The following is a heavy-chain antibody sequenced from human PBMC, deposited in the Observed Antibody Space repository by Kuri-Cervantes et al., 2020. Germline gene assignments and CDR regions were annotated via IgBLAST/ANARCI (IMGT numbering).Heavy chain of an antibody. CDR3: ARVDRVIDPKIAAAGNWFDP. CDR2: ISAYNGDT. J-gene: IGHJ5*02. CDR1: GYTFTSYG. V-gene: IGHV1-18*01. D-gene: IGHD6-13*01. Sequence: ASVKVSCKASGYTFTSYGISWVRQAPGQGLEWMGWISAYNGDTNYAQKLQGRVTMTTDTSTSTAYMELSRLTSDDTAVYYCARVDRVIDPKIAAAGNWFDPWGQGTLVTVSS.